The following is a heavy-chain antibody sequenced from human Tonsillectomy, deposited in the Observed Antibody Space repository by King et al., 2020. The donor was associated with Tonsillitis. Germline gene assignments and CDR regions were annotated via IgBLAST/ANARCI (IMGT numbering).Heavy chain of an antibody. Sequence: VQLQESGPGLVKPSQTLSLTCTVSGGSISSGGYYWSWIRQHPGKGLEWIGYISYSGSAFFNPSLKSRVTISLDTSKNQFSLKLSSVTAADTAVYYLASTAPPYYYYYMDVWGNGTTVTVSS. V-gene: IGHV4-31*03. CDR3: ASTAPPYYYYYMDV. CDR2: ISYSGSA. J-gene: IGHJ6*03. CDR1: GGSISSGGYY. D-gene: IGHD4-17*01.